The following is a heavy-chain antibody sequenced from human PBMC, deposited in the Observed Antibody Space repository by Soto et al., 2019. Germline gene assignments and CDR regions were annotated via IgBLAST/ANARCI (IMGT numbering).Heavy chain of an antibody. CDR3: TKEKWATIFGVVTTFYDC. CDR2: SSATGAGT. CDR1: GFTFSSYG. J-gene: IGHJ4*02. V-gene: IGHV3-23*01. Sequence: EVQLLESGGGLVQPGGSLRLSCAASGFTFSSYGMTWVRQAPGKGLEWVSFSSATGAGTYYADSVKGRFTISRDNSRNTLYLKMNSLRAGDTAIYYCTKEKWATIFGVVTTFYDCWGQGTLVTVSS. D-gene: IGHD3-3*01.